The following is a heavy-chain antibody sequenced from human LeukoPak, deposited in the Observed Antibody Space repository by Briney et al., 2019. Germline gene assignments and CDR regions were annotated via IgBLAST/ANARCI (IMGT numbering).Heavy chain of an antibody. Sequence: SVKVSCKASGGTFSDYVISLVRQAPGQGLNWMGGISPLLGASKHKQNFHDRVTITADASTTTAYMELSDLRSADNALDYCQTDDVLIGCEYWGGGTLVRVSS. CDR2: ISPLLGAS. CDR1: GGTFSDYV. V-gene: IGHV1-69*01. CDR3: QTDDVLIGCEY. J-gene: IGHJ4*02. D-gene: IGHD3-9*01.